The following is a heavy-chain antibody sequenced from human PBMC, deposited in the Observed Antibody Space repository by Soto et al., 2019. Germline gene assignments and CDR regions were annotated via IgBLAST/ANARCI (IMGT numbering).Heavy chain of an antibody. CDR1: GYTFTSYC. CDR2: INPSGSST. CDR3: ARSDPLDSSGYPYYFDY. J-gene: IGHJ4*02. Sequence: QVQLVQSGAEVKKPGASVKVSCKASGYTFTSYCLHWVRQAPGQGPEWMGIINPSGSSTSYAHKFEGRVPMPMDTSTSTVYMELSSLRSEDTAVYYCARSDPLDSSGYPYYFDYWGQGTLVTVSS. V-gene: IGHV1-46*01. D-gene: IGHD3-22*01.